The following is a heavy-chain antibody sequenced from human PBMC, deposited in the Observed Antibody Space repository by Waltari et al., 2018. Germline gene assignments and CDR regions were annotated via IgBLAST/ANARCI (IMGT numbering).Heavy chain of an antibody. V-gene: IGHV1-69*04. CDR3: ARHELGISQYYYNMYV. Sequence: VQLVQSGGEVKTPGSSVKVSCKASGGSFGGYGISWVRQAPGQGLEWMGLIIPMVGIPDFSQKFQDRLTINADESTDTAYMELSSLTSEDTAIYYCARHELGISQYYYNMYVWGQGTTVTISS. CDR2: IIPMVGIP. D-gene: IGHD7-27*01. J-gene: IGHJ6*03. CDR1: GGSFGGYG.